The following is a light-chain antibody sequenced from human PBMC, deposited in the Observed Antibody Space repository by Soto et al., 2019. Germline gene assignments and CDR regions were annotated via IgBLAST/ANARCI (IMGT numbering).Light chain of an antibody. CDR2: GAS. Sequence: DIVLTQSPGTLSLSPGERATLSCRASQSVSSNYLAWYQQKPGQAPRLLIYGASTRATGVPDGFSGSGSGTDFTLTISRLEPEDFAVYHCQQYGSLSWTFGQGTKVEIK. J-gene: IGKJ1*01. CDR1: QSVSSNY. CDR3: QQYGSLSWT. V-gene: IGKV3-20*01.